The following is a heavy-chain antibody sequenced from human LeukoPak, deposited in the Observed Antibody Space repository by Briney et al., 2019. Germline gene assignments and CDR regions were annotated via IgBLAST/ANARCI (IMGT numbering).Heavy chain of an antibody. CDR1: GFTVSSNY. V-gene: IGHV3-66*01. Sequence: GGSLRLSCAASGFTVSSNYMSWVRQAPGKGLEWVSVIYSGGSTYYADSVKGRFTISRDNSKNTLYLQMNSLRAEDTAVYYCARGETIKSWATLDHWGQGTLVSVSP. J-gene: IGHJ4*02. D-gene: IGHD3-16*01. CDR3: ARGETIKSWATLDH. CDR2: IYSGGST.